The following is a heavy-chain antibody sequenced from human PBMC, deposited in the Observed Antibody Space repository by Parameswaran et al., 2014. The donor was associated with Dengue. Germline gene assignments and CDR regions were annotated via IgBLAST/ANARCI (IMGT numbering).Heavy chain of an antibody. D-gene: IGHD2-15*01. J-gene: IGHJ4*02. CDR2: IYHSGST. Sequence: RWIRQPQEGLEWIGYIYHSGSTYYNPSLKSRVTISVDRSKNQFSLKLSSVTAADTAVYYCARGYCSGGSCYYTFDYWGQGTPGHRLL. V-gene: IGHV4-30-2*01. CDR3: ARGYCSGGSCYYTFDY.